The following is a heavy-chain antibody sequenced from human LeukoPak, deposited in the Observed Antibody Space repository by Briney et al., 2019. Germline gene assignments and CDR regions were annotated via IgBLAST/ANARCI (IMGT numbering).Heavy chain of an antibody. D-gene: IGHD7-27*01. V-gene: IGHV3-11*04. Sequence: PGGSLRLSCAASGFTFSDYYMSWIRQAPGKGLEGVSYISSGTTIYYADSVKGRFTISRDNAKNSLYLQMNSLRAEDTAVYYCARDPTGEGDYWGQGTLVTVSS. CDR1: GFTFSDYY. CDR2: ISSGTTI. CDR3: ARDPTGEGDY. J-gene: IGHJ4*02.